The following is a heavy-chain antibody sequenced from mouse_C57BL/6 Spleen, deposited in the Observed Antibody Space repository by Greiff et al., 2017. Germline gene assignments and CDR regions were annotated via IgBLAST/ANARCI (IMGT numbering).Heavy chain of an antibody. CDR1: GYTFTDYE. CDR2: IDPETGGT. Sequence: VQLQQSGAELVRPGASVTLSCKASGYTFTDYEMHWVKQTPVHGLEWIGAIDPETGGTAYNQKFKGKAILTADKSSSTAYMELRSLTSEDSAVYYCTFYYYGSSYYFDVWGTGTTVTVSS. V-gene: IGHV1-15*01. CDR3: TFYYYGSSYYFDV. J-gene: IGHJ1*03. D-gene: IGHD1-1*01.